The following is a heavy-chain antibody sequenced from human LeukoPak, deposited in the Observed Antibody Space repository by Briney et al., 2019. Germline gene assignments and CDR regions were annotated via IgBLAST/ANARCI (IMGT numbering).Heavy chain of an antibody. CDR1: GGPVNNYY. CDR3: ARHGIGGRAFDI. D-gene: IGHD1-14*01. Sequence: PSETLSLTCTVSGGPVNNYYWSWIRQPPGKGLEWIGYIYFSGGTNYNPSLKSRITISVDTSKNQCSLKLSSVTAADTAVYYCARHGIGGRAFDIWGQGTMVTVSS. V-gene: IGHV4-59*08. J-gene: IGHJ3*02. CDR2: IYFSGGT.